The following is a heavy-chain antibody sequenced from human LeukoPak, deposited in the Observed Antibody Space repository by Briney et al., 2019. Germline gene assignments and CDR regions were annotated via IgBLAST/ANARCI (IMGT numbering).Heavy chain of an antibody. CDR1: GYTFSGYY. J-gene: IGHJ4*02. D-gene: IGHD6-13*01. Sequence: ASVKVSCKASGYTFSGYYLHWVRQAPGQGLEWMGRINPNSGDTDYAQRFQGRVTMTRDTSIRTIYMEIYMELTGLRFDDTALYYCARWDGYSSSPDYWGQGTLVTVSS. V-gene: IGHV1-2*06. CDR2: INPNSGDT. CDR3: ARWDGYSSSPDY.